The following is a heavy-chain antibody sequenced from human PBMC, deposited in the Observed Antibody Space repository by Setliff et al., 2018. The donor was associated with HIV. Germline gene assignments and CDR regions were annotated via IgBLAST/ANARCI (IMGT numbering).Heavy chain of an antibody. CDR3: AREGTYSGTYWVRRVASFDI. J-gene: IGHJ3*02. V-gene: IGHV4-34*01. CDR1: VGSFSGHY. Sequence: SETLSLTCAVYVGSFSGHYWRWIRQPPGKGLEWIGDVSHTGSTNYNPSLKSRITISADTPKNQFSLKLSSVTAADTAVYYCAREGTYSGTYWVRRVASFDIWGQGTVVTVSS. D-gene: IGHD1-26*01. CDR2: VSHTGST.